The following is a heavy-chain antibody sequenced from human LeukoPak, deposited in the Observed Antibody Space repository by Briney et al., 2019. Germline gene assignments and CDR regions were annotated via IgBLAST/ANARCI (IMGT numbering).Heavy chain of an antibody. Sequence: GASVKVSCKASGYTFTSYGISWVRQAPGQGLEWMGWISAYNGNTSYAQKFQGRVTITRNTSISTAYMELSSLRSEDTAVYYCARVFSTYYYGSGSYLFGGSWFDPWGQGTLVTVSS. J-gene: IGHJ5*02. CDR2: ISAYNGNT. D-gene: IGHD3-10*01. CDR1: GYTFTSYG. V-gene: IGHV1-18*01. CDR3: ARVFSTYYYGSGSYLFGGSWFDP.